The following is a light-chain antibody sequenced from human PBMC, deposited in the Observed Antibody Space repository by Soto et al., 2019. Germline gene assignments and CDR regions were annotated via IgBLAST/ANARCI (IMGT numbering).Light chain of an antibody. CDR1: RYISTC. CDR3: QQYNSYPKT. V-gene: IGKV1-5*01. J-gene: IGKJ1*01. CDR2: NAS. Sequence: PSRYISTCVAWYHQKPGKRPRLLLYNASTLQSGVTSRFSGSGSETHFTLSVASLQAEDSGTFFCQQYNSYPKTFGQGSEV.